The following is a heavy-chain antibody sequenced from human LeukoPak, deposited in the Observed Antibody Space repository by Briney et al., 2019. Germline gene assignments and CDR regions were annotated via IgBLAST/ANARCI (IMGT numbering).Heavy chain of an antibody. V-gene: IGHV3-7*01. CDR1: GFTFSTYW. D-gene: IGHD3-22*01. CDR2: IKQDGSEK. CDR3: ARDSNDYYDSSGYPLYYYYGMDV. Sequence: GGSLRLSCAASGFTFSTYWMSWVRQAPGKGLEWVANIKQDGSEKYYVDSVKGRFTISRDNAKNSLYLQMNSLRAEDTAVYYCARDSNDYYDSSGYPLYYYYGMDVWGQGTTVTVSS. J-gene: IGHJ6*02.